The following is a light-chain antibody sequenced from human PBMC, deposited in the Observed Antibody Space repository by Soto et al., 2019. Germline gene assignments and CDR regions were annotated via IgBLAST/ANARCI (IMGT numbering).Light chain of an antibody. CDR3: SSYRGNSILV. CDR1: SSDIGAYNY. Sequence: QSALTQPASGSGSPGQSITISCTGTSSDIGAYNYVSWYQQHPGKAPKIMISDVSNRPSGVSNRFSGSKSGNTASLTISGLQAEDEADYYCSSYRGNSILVFGGGTKVTVL. V-gene: IGLV2-14*01. CDR2: DVS. J-gene: IGLJ3*02.